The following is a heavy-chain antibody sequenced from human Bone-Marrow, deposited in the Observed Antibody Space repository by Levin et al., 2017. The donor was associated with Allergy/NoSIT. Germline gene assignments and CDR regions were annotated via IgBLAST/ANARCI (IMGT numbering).Heavy chain of an antibody. CDR2: IYSGGAT. J-gene: IGHJ5*02. D-gene: IGHD7-27*01. CDR1: GFTVSSNL. V-gene: IGHV3-53*01. Sequence: GGSLRLSCTASGFTVSSNLVSWLRQAPGKGLEWISLIYSGGATSYAASVKGRFTLSRDQSKNTLYLQMNNLRVEDTAVDYCAIHNWGRLSWGPGTPVTVSS. CDR3: AIHNWGRLS.